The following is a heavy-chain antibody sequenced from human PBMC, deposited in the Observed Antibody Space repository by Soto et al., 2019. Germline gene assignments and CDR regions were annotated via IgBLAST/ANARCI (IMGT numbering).Heavy chain of an antibody. CDR2: ISAYNGNT. D-gene: IGHD6-19*01. CDR1: GYTFTSYG. V-gene: IGHV1-18*01. Sequence: GPSVKVSCKASGYTFTSYGISWVRQAPGQGLEWMGWISAYNGNTNYAQKLQGRVTMTTDTSTSTAYMELRSLRSDDTAVYYCARAEVAGATWSYYYYYYYMDVWGKGTTVTVSS. CDR3: ARAEVAGATWSYYYYYYYMDV. J-gene: IGHJ6*03.